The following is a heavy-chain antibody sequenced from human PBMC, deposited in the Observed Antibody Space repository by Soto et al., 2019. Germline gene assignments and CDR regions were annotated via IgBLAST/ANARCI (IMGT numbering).Heavy chain of an antibody. D-gene: IGHD6-13*01. J-gene: IGHJ4*02. Sequence: QLQLQESGPGLLKPSETLSLTCTVSVGSISSSSYYWGWIRQPPGKGLEWIGSIYYSGSTYYNPSLKGRVTISVHTSKNQFPLNLSSVTAADTAVYYCARLWRSSWYLDYWGQGTLVTVSS. CDR2: IYYSGST. CDR1: VGSISSSSYY. CDR3: ARLWRSSWYLDY. V-gene: IGHV4-39*01.